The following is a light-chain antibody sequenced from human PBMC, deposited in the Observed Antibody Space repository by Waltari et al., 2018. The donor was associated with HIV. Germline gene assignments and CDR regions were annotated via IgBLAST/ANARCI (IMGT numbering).Light chain of an antibody. CDR2: QDN. Sequence: SYEVTQPPSVAASPGQTASITCSGYELGDKYTCWYQQKPGQSPLLVIYQDNKRPSGIDERFAGSSSGHTATLTISGTLPLDEADYYCQAWGRSTSGVFGRGTKLTVL. CDR3: QAWGRSTSGV. V-gene: IGLV3-1*01. J-gene: IGLJ3*02. CDR1: ELGDKY.